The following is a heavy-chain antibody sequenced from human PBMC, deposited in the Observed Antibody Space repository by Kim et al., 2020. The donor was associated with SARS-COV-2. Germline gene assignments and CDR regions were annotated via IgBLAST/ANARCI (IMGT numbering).Heavy chain of an antibody. D-gene: IGHD5-12*01. J-gene: IGHJ4*02. CDR3: ASKRESIVASHIFDY. Sequence: SETLSLTCTVSGGSISSSSYYWGWIRQPPGKGLEWIGSIYYSGSTYYNPSLKSRVTISVDTSKNQFSLKLISVTAADTAVYYCASKRESIVASHIFDYWGQGTLVTVSS. V-gene: IGHV4-39*01. CDR2: IYYSGST. CDR1: GGSISSSSYY.